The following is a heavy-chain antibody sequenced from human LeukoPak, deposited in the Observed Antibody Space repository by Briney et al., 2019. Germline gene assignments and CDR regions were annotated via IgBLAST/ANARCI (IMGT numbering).Heavy chain of an antibody. CDR2: IIPIFGTA. V-gene: IGHV1-69*05. CDR1: GGTFSSYA. Sequence: SVKVSCKASGGTFSSYAISWARQAPGQGLEWMGRIIPIFGTANYAQKFQGRVTITTDESTSTAYMELSSLRSEDTAVYYCGRAHFDWLLYFDYWGQGTLVTVSS. D-gene: IGHD3-9*01. J-gene: IGHJ4*02. CDR3: GRAHFDWLLYFDY.